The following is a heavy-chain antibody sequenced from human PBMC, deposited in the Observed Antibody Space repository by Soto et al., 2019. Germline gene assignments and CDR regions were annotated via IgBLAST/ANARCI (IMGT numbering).Heavy chain of an antibody. J-gene: IGHJ6*02. Sequence: GGSLRLSCAASGFTFSSYSMNWVRQAPGKGLEWVSSISSSSSYIYYADSVKGLFTISRDNAKNSLYLQMNSLRAEDTAVYYCARPARVAAAIGNYYHGLDVWGQGTTVTVAS. V-gene: IGHV3-21*01. CDR3: ARPARVAAAIGNYYHGLDV. CDR2: ISSSSSYI. D-gene: IGHD2-2*01. CDR1: GFTFSSYS.